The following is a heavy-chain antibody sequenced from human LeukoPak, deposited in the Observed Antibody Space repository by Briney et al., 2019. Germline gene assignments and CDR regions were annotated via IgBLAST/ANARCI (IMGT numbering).Heavy chain of an antibody. J-gene: IGHJ4*02. Sequence: SETLSLTCTVSGGSISSYYWSWIRQPPGKGLEWIGHIYYSGSTNYNPSLKSRVTISVDTSKNQFSLKLSSVTAADTAVYYCASAYCSSTSCSFDYWGQGTLVTVSS. CDR3: ASAYCSSTSCSFDY. CDR2: IYYSGST. CDR1: GGSISSYY. V-gene: IGHV4-59*08. D-gene: IGHD2-2*01.